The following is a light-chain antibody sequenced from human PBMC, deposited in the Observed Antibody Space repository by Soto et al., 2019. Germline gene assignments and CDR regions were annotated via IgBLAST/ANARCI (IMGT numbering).Light chain of an antibody. V-gene: IGKV1-5*03. CDR3: QQYNSYPLT. CDR2: KAS. Sequence: DIPMTQSPSTLSASVGDRVTITCRASQSISSWLAWYQQKPGKAPNLLIYKASTLESGVPSRLSGSGSATELTLTISSLEPDDFATYYSQQYNSYPLTFGGGTKVEIK. CDR1: QSISSW. J-gene: IGKJ4*01.